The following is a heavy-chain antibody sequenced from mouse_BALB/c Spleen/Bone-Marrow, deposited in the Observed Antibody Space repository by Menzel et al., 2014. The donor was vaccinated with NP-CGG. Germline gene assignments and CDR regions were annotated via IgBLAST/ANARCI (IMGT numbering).Heavy chain of an antibody. J-gene: IGHJ3*01. CDR3: SRLYYYGNFAY. Sequence: VQLKQSGGGLVQPGGSLKLSCAASGFDFSRYWMSWVRQAPGKGLEWIGEINPDSSTINYTPSLKDKFIISRDNAKNTLYLQMSKLRSEDTALYYCSRLYYYGNFAYWGQGTLVTVSA. CDR2: INPDSSTI. V-gene: IGHV4-1*02. CDR1: GFDFSRYW. D-gene: IGHD1-1*01.